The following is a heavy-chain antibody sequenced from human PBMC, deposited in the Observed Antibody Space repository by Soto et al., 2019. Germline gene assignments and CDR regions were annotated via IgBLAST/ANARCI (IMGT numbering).Heavy chain of an antibody. Sequence: EVQLVESGGGLVQPGGSLRLSCAASGFTFSSYWMSWVRQAPGKGLEWVANIKQDGSEKYYVDSVKGRFTISRDNAKNSLYLQRNSLRAEDTDVYYCARDRGTYGIGYFDYWGQGTLVTVSS. V-gene: IGHV3-7*01. D-gene: IGHD3-10*01. CDR3: ARDRGTYGIGYFDY. CDR2: IKQDGSEK. J-gene: IGHJ4*02. CDR1: GFTFSSYW.